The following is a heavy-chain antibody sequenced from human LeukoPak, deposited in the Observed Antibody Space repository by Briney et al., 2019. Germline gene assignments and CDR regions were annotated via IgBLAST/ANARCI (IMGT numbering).Heavy chain of an antibody. Sequence: GASVKVSCKASGYTFTSYYMHWVRQAPGQGLEWMGIINPSGGSTSYAQKFQGRVTMTRDTSTSTVYMELSSLGSEDTAVYYCASTFRLVGASDYWGQGTLVTVSS. V-gene: IGHV1-46*01. D-gene: IGHD1-26*01. CDR1: GYTFTSYY. J-gene: IGHJ4*02. CDR3: ASTFRLVGASDY. CDR2: INPSGGST.